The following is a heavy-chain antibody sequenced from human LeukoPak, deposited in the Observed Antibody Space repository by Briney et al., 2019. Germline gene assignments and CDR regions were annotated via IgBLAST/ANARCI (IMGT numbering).Heavy chain of an antibody. V-gene: IGHV1-69*04. CDR2: IIPILGIA. CDR1: GGTFSSYA. D-gene: IGHD6-19*01. Sequence: SVKVSCKASGGTFSSYAISWVRQAPGQGLEWMGRIIPILGIANYAQKFQGGVTITADKSTSTAYMELSSLRSEDTAVYYCAREYSSGWYYFDYWGQGTLVTVSS. CDR3: AREYSSGWYYFDY. J-gene: IGHJ4*02.